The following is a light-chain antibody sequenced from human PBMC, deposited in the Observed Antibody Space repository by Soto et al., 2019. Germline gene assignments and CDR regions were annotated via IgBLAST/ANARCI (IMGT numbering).Light chain of an antibody. J-gene: IGLJ3*02. V-gene: IGLV8-61*01. CDR2: NTD. CDR1: SGSVSTSYY. Sequence: QTVVTQEPSFSVSPGGTVTLTCGLSSGSVSTSYYPSWHQQTPGQAPRTLIYNTDTRSSGVPDRFSGSILGIKAALTITGAQADDESEYYCMLYMGSVFWVFGGGTKLTVL. CDR3: MLYMGSVFWV.